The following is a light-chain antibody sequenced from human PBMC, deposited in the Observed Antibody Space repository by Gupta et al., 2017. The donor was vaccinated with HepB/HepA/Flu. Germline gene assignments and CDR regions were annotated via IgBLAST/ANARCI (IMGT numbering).Light chain of an antibody. CDR2: RDY. Sequence: FALTQPLSVSVALGQTARITCGGENIGKRNVHWYQQRPDQAPVLIIYRDYNRPAGIPARFSAYDSVNTATLTITSAQAGDEGDYYCHSGYGCSAVFGGGTNLTVL. V-gene: IGLV3-9*01. CDR3: HSGYGCSAV. J-gene: IGLJ2*01. CDR1: NIGKRN.